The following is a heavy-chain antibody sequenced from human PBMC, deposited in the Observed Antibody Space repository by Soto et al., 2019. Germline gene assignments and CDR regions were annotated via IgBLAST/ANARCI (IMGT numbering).Heavy chain of an antibody. V-gene: IGHV1-8*02. Sequence: VASVKVSCKASVYTFTSYVISWVRQAPGQGLEWMGWMNANNGNTGYAQKFQGRVTMTTNTSISTAYMELSSLRSEDTAVYYCARTDAAAGYYYYYYMDVWGKGTTVTVSS. CDR3: ARTDAAAGYYYYYYMDV. J-gene: IGHJ6*03. CDR2: MNANNGNT. D-gene: IGHD6-13*01. CDR1: VYTFTSYV.